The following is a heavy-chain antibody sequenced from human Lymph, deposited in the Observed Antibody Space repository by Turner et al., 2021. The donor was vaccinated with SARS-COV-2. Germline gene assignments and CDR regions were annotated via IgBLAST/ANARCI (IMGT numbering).Heavy chain of an antibody. CDR2: ISYDGNNK. D-gene: IGHD3-16*01. CDR3: ARDFGGYLGY. CDR1: RFTFSTYA. J-gene: IGHJ4*02. V-gene: IGHV3-30-3*01. Sequence: QVQLVESGGGVVPPGRSLRLSCAASRFTFSTYAMHWVRQAPGKGLEWVALISYDGNNKYYADSVKGRFTISRDNSKNTLYLQMNSLRTEDTAVYYCARDFGGYLGYWGQGTLVTVSS.